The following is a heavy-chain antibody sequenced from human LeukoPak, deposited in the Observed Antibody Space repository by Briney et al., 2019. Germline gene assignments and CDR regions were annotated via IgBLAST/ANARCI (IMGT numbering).Heavy chain of an antibody. CDR1: GYTFTGQY. CDR3: ARGRQLHLGELFPFAEFFQP. Sequence: ASVKLSCTTSGYTFTGQYLHWVRQAPGQGLEWMGWINPSSGGTKSAQKFQGRVIMTRDTSISTAYMELRSLSSDDTAVYYCARGRQLHLGELFPFAEFFQPWGQGTLVTVFS. D-gene: IGHD3-16*01. V-gene: IGHV1-2*02. CDR2: INPSSGGT. J-gene: IGHJ1*01.